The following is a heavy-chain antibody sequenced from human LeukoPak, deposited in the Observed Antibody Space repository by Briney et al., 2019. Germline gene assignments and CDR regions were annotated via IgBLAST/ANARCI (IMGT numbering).Heavy chain of an antibody. CDR1: GFTFDNYA. D-gene: IGHD3-10*01. V-gene: IGHV3-9*01. J-gene: IGHJ5*02. CDR2: ISWNSGYI. Sequence: PGRSLRLSCAASGFTFDNYAMHWVRQAPGKGLEWVSGISWNSGYIGYADSVKGRFTISRDSAKNSLFLQMNGLRAEDTALYYCAIAYRSGGNPNWFDPWGQGTLDGVSS. CDR3: AIAYRSGGNPNWFDP.